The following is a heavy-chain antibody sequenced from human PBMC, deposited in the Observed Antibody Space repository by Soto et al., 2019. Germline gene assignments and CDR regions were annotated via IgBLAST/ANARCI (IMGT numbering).Heavy chain of an antibody. V-gene: IGHV3-7*01. CDR1: EFTFSNSW. D-gene: IGHD3-10*01. Sequence: EVQLVESGGGLVQPGGSLRLSCAASEFTFSNSWMAWVRQAPGKGLEWVSDTNPYGSTTSYVDSVKGRFTVSRDNAKNSLYLQMNSLRVEDRAVYYCARYPAFGALDYWGLGTLVTVSS. CDR3: ARYPAFGALDY. J-gene: IGHJ4*02. CDR2: TNPYGSTT.